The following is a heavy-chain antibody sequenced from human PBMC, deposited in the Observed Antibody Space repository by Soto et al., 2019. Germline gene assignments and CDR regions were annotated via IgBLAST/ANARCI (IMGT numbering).Heavy chain of an antibody. CDR2: IYPGDSDA. V-gene: IGHV5-51*01. J-gene: IGHJ2*01. Sequence: GESLKISCKGSGYNFTDYWIGWVRQMPGKGLEGMGIIYPGDSDARYSPSFQGQVTISADKSSSTAYLQWSRLTASDTAMYYCARRFFYQEVRDDGYFDFWGHGTLVTVSS. D-gene: IGHD4-17*01. CDR1: GYNFTDYW. CDR3: ARRFFYQEVRDDGYFDF.